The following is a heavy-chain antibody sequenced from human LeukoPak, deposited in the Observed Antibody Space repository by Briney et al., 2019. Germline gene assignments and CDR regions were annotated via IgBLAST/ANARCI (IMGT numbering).Heavy chain of an antibody. Sequence: TSETLSLTCTVSGGSISSYYWGWIRQPPGKGLEWIASIYYSGSTYYNPSLKSRVTISVDTSKNQLSLKLSSLTAADTAVYYCARHEYSGSYYGLSWFDPWGQGTPVTVSS. V-gene: IGHV4-39*01. J-gene: IGHJ5*02. D-gene: IGHD1-26*01. CDR2: IYYSGST. CDR3: ARHEYSGSYYGLSWFDP. CDR1: GGSISSYY.